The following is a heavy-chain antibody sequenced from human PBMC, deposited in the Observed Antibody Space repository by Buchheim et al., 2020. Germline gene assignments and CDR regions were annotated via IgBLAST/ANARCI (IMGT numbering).Heavy chain of an antibody. CDR3: AREPIVGAGKFDF. V-gene: IGHV3-48*03. D-gene: IGHD1-26*01. CDR2: IDGSGSTI. CDR1: GFIFSIYE. Sequence: EVQLVESGGGLVQPGGSLRLSCAASGFIFSIYEMNWVRQAPGKGLEWVSCIDGSGSTIFYADSVKGRFTISRDNAKTSLYLQMNSLRAEDTAVYYCAREPIVGAGKFDFWGQGTL. J-gene: IGHJ4*02.